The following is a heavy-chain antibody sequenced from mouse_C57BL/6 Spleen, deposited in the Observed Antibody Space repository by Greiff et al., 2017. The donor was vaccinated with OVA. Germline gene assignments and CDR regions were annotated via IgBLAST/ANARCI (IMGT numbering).Heavy chain of an antibody. D-gene: IGHD1-1*01. CDR3: ARGVVARNFEV. J-gene: IGHJ1*03. CDR2: IHPNSGST. V-gene: IGHV1-64*01. Sequence: QVQLQQSGAELVKPGASVKLSCKASGYTFTSYWMHWVKQRPGQGLEWIGMIHPNSGSTNYNEKFKSKATLTVDKSSSTAYMQLSSLTSEDSAVDYCARGVVARNFEVWGTGTTVTVSS. CDR1: GYTFTSYW.